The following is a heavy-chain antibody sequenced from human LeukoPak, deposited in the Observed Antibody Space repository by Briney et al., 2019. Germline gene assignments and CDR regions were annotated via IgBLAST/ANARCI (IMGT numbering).Heavy chain of an antibody. V-gene: IGHV4-34*01. D-gene: IGHD3-22*01. Sequence: SETLSLTCAVYGGSFSGYYWSWIRQPPGKGLEWIGEINHSGSTNYNPSLKSRVTISVDTSKNQFSLKLSSVTAADTAVYYCARGPTYYYDSSGYSFFFQHWGQGTLVPVSS. CDR2: INHSGST. J-gene: IGHJ1*01. CDR3: ARGPTYYYDSSGYSFFFQH. CDR1: GGSFSGYY.